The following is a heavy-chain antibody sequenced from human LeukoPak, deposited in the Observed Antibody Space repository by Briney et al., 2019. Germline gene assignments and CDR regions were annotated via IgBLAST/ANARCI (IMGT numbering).Heavy chain of an antibody. CDR2: ISSSGNTK. CDR3: ARGTLGYSYGD. D-gene: IGHD5-18*01. J-gene: IGHJ4*02. V-gene: IGHV3-48*04. CDR1: GFTFSSYS. Sequence: GGSLRLTCAASGFTFSSYSMNWVRQAPGKGLEWVSYISSSGNTKYYADSVKGRLTISRDNAKNSLYLQMNSLRAEDTAVYYCARGTLGYSYGDWGQGTLVTVSS.